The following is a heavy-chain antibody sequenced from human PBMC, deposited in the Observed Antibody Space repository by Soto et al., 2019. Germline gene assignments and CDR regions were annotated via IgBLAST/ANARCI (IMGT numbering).Heavy chain of an antibody. D-gene: IGHD3-10*01. V-gene: IGHV1-8*01. J-gene: IGHJ5*02. CDR2: MNPGSGNT. Sequence: QEQLVQSGAEVKKPGASVKVSCKASGYTFTNYEISWVRQATGQGLEWMGWMNPGSGNTGYAHKFQGRVTMTRNISISTAYMELSRLGSDDTAIYYCARMASSGSLNWFDPWGQGTLVSVSS. CDR3: ARMASSGSLNWFDP. CDR1: GYTFTNYE.